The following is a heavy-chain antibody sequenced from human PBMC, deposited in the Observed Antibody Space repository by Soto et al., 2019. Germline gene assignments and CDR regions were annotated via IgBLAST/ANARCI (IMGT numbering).Heavy chain of an antibody. CDR1: GFTFGYYW. V-gene: IGHV3-7*03. D-gene: IGHD6-19*01. Sequence: GGSLRLSCAASGFTFGYYWMSWVRQAPGKGLEWLATIKMDASEKKYVDSMEGRFTISRDNAKDSLYLQMNSLRGEDTAVYYCARYFRGSGRYFFDYWGQGTLVTVSS. J-gene: IGHJ4*02. CDR3: ARYFRGSGRYFFDY. CDR2: IKMDASEK.